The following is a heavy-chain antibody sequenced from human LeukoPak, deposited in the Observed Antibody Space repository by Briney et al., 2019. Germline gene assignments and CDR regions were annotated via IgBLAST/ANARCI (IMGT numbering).Heavy chain of an antibody. V-gene: IGHV4-31*03. CDR3: ARDLEQGAFDI. CDR2: IYYSGST. CDR1: GGSISSGGYY. J-gene: IGHJ3*02. D-gene: IGHD5-24*01. Sequence: PSETLSLTCTVSGGSISSGGYYWSWIRQHPGKGLEWIGYIYYSGSTYYNPSLKSRVTISVDTSKNQFSLKLSSVTAADTAAYYCARDLEQGAFDIWGQGTMVTVSS.